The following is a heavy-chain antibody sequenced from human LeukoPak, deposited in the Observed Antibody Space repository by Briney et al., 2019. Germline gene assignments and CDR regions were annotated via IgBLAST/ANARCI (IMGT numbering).Heavy chain of an antibody. J-gene: IGHJ6*03. D-gene: IGHD3-22*01. V-gene: IGHV1-69*06. CDR1: GYTFTSYG. Sequence: GASVKVSCKASGYTFTSYGISWVRQAPGQGLEWMGGIIPIFGTANYAQKFQGRVTITADKSTSTAYMELSSLRSEDTAVYYCARDEHYYDSSGYLSNNYYMDAWGKGTTVTVSS. CDR3: ARDEHYYDSSGYLSNNYYMDA. CDR2: IIPIFGTA.